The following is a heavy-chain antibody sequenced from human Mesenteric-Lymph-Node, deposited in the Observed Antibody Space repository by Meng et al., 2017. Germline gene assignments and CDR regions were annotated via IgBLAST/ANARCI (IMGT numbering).Heavy chain of an antibody. CDR1: GGSISSSNW. Sequence: VLVQESGPGLVKPSGTRSPTCACSGGSISSSNWWSWVRQPPGKGLEWIGKIYHSGITIYNPSLKSRVTMSVDNSKNQFSLKLNSMTAADTAVYYCARDPTGGEDHQRVWGQGTLVTVSS. V-gene: IGHV4-4*02. CDR2: IYHSGIT. CDR3: ARDPTGGEDHQRV. D-gene: IGHD1-14*01. J-gene: IGHJ4*02.